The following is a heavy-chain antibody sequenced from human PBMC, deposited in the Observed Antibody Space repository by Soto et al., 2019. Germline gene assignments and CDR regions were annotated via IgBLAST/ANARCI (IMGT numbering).Heavy chain of an antibody. V-gene: IGHV1-69*12. Sequence: QVQLGQSGAEVKKPGSSVKVSCKASGGTFSSYAISWVRQAPGQGLEWMGGIIPIFGTANYAQKFQGRVTITADEYKSTAYMELSRLRSEDTAVDYGARDPGGYGMDVWGQGTTVTVSS. CDR2: IIPIFGTA. CDR1: GGTFSSYA. CDR3: ARDPGGYGMDV. J-gene: IGHJ6*02. D-gene: IGHD3-16*01.